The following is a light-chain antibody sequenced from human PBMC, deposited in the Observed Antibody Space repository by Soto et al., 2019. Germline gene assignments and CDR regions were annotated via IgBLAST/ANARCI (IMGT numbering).Light chain of an antibody. CDR1: HSIDTW. V-gene: IGKV1-5*01. Sequence: DIHMTQSPSALSASLGYRVTIACRASHSIDTWLAWYQQRPAKAPNLLVYDASSLASGVPSRFSGGGSGTEFTLTISNLQPDDFGTYYCHQYKSYTPYTIGQGTKVDIK. CDR3: HQYKSYTPYT. CDR2: DAS. J-gene: IGKJ2*01.